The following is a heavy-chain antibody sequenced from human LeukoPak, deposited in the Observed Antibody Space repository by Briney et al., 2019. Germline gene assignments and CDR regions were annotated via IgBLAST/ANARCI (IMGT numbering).Heavy chain of an antibody. CDR1: GFTFSSYS. CDR2: ISSSSSTI. D-gene: IGHD5-24*01. Sequence: GGSLRLSCAASGFTFSSYSMNWVRQAPGKGLEWVSYISSSSSTIYYADSVKGRFTISRDDAKNTLYLQMNSLRAEDTAVYYSARADVEHQDAFDIWGQGTMVTVSS. CDR3: ARADVEHQDAFDI. V-gene: IGHV3-48*04. J-gene: IGHJ3*02.